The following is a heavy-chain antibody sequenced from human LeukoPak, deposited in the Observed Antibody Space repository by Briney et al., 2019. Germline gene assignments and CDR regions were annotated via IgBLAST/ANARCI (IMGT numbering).Heavy chain of an antibody. CDR1: GFTFSNAW. CDR3: TRTGSYARSYAFDY. Sequence: GGSLRLSCAASGFTFSNAWTNWVRQAPGKGLEWVGRIKSKTDGGTTDYAAPVKGRFTISRDDSKNTLYLQMNSLKTEDTAVYYCTRTGSYARSYAFDYWGQGTLVTVSS. D-gene: IGHD1-26*01. J-gene: IGHJ4*02. V-gene: IGHV3-15*07. CDR2: IKSKTDGGTT.